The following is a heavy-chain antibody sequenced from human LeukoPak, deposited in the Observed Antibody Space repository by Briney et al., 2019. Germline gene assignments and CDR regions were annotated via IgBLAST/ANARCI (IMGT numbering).Heavy chain of an antibody. V-gene: IGHV3-23*01. Sequence: GRSLRLSCAASGFTFSSYAMHWVRQAPGKGLEWLSGVSPPGGGTYYADSVKGRFTISRDDSKNTLSLQMNSLRVEDTAVYYCARDLAWGAFDYWGQGTLVTVSS. J-gene: IGHJ4*02. D-gene: IGHD3-16*01. CDR1: GFTFSSYA. CDR3: ARDLAWGAFDY. CDR2: VSPPGGGT.